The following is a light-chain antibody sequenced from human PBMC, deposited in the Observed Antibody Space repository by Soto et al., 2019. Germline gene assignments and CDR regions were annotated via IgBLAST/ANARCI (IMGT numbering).Light chain of an antibody. CDR2: DAS. Sequence: EIVLTQSPATLSLYPGERATLSCRASQRVSSYLAWYQQKPGQAPRLLIYDASNRATRIPARFSGSGSGTDFTLTISSLEPEDFAVYYCQQRSNWPITFGQGTRLEIK. CDR1: QRVSSY. V-gene: IGKV3-11*01. J-gene: IGKJ5*01. CDR3: QQRSNWPIT.